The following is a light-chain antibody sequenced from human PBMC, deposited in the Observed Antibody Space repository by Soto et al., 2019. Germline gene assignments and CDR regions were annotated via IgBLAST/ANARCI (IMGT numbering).Light chain of an antibody. CDR1: QTINSN. CDR3: QQYHNWPPQYT. CDR2: GAS. V-gene: IGKV3-15*01. J-gene: IGKJ2*01. Sequence: EIVMTQSPATLSVSPGERATVSCRASQTINSNLAWYQQKPGQAPRLLIHGASTRATGVPARFSGSGSGTEFTLTISSRQSEDFAVYYCQQYHNWPPQYTFGQGTKLQI.